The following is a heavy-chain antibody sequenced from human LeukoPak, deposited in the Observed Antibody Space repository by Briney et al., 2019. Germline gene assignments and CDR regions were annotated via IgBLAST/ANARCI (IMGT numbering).Heavy chain of an antibody. CDR1: GFTFSSYW. CDR2: IKQDGSEK. Sequence: GGSLRLSCAASGFTFSSYWMSWVRQAPGKGLEWVANIKQDGSEKYYVDSVKGRFTISRDNAKNSLYLQMNSLRAEDTAVYYCARGAELLWFGELLKLPYYYYMDVWGKGTTVTISS. CDR3: ARGAELLWFGELLKLPYYYYMDV. V-gene: IGHV3-7*01. J-gene: IGHJ6*03. D-gene: IGHD3-10*01.